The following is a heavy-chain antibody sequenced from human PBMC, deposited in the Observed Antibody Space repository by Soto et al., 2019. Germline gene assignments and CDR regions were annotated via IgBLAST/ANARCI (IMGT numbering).Heavy chain of an antibody. V-gene: IGHV3-23*01. D-gene: IGHD3-10*01. CDR3: AKDQDYYGSGSYWAYGMDV. CDR1: GFTFSSYA. CDR2: ISGSGGST. Sequence: EVQLLESGRGLVQPGGSLRLSCAASGFTFSSYAMSWVRQAPGKGLEWVSTISGSGGSTYYADSVKGRFTISRDNSKNTLYLQMNSLRAEDTAAYYCAKDQDYYGSGSYWAYGMDVWGQGTTVTVSS. J-gene: IGHJ6*02.